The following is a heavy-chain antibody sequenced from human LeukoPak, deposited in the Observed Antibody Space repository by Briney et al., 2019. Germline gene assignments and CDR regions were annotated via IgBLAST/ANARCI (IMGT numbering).Heavy chain of an antibody. CDR2: IIPIFGTA. D-gene: IGHD4-17*01. CDR1: GGTFSSYA. Sequence: ASVKVSFKASGGTFSSYAISWVRQAPGQGLEWMGRIIPIFGTANYAQKFQGRVTITTDESTSTAYMELSSLRSEDTAVYYCARLSDYGDLDYWGQGTLVTVSS. J-gene: IGHJ4*02. V-gene: IGHV1-69*05. CDR3: ARLSDYGDLDY.